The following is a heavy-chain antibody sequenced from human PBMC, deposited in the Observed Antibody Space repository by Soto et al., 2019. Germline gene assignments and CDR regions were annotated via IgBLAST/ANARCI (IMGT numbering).Heavy chain of an antibody. D-gene: IGHD3-22*01. CDR3: ARSDDSSGYYYSSGSWFDY. J-gene: IGHJ4*02. Sequence: ASVKVSCKASGYTFTSYGISWVRQAPGQGLEWMGWISAYNGNTNYAQKLQGRVTMTTDTSTSTAYMELRSLRSDDTAVYYCARSDDSSGYYYSSGSWFDYWGQGTLVTVSS. CDR2: ISAYNGNT. CDR1: GYTFTSYG. V-gene: IGHV1-18*01.